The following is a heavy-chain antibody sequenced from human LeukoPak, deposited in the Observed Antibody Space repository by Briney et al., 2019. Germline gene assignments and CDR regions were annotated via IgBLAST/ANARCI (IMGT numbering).Heavy chain of an antibody. Sequence: AETLSLTCTVSGGSISSYYWSWIRQPPGMGLEWIGCIYYIGSTNYNPSLKSRVTISVDTSKDQFSLRLTSVTAADTAVYYCARSLLGDWYFDLWGRGTLVT. CDR2: IYYIGST. V-gene: IGHV4-59*01. CDR3: ARSLLGDWYFDL. J-gene: IGHJ2*01. CDR1: GGSISSYY. D-gene: IGHD1-26*01.